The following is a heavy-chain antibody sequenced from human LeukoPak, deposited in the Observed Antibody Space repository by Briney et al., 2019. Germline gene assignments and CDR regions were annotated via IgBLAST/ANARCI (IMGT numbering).Heavy chain of an antibody. Sequence: GGSLRLSCAASGFTFRSYWMSWVRQAPGKGLEWVANIKQDGREKYYVDSVKGRFTISRDNAKNSLYLQMNSLRAEDTAVHYCARDWWGSNYFDYWGQGTLVTVSS. V-gene: IGHV3-7*05. J-gene: IGHJ4*02. CDR1: GFTFRSYW. CDR3: ARDWWGSNYFDY. CDR2: IKQDGREK. D-gene: IGHD2-21*01.